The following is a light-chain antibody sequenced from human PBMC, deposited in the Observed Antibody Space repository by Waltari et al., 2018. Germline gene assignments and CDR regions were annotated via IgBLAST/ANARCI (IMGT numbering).Light chain of an antibody. CDR3: QAWDSSTVV. J-gene: IGLJ2*01. CDR1: TSGDKY. Sequence: SYQLTQPPSVSVSPGQTASITCSGATSGDKYACWYQQKPDQSPVLVIYQDSKRPAGIPQLFAGSNAGNTATLTISGTQAMDEADYYCQAWDSSTVVFGGGTKLTVL. CDR2: QDS. V-gene: IGLV3-1*01.